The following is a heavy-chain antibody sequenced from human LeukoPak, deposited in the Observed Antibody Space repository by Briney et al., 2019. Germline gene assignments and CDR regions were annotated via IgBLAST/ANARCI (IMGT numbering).Heavy chain of an antibody. D-gene: IGHD2-2*01. CDR1: GFTFSSYS. CDR2: ISSSSSYI. V-gene: IGHV3-21*01. CDR3: ARFYCSSTSCFPDAFDI. Sequence: GGSLRLSCAASGFTFSSYSMSWVRQAPGKGLEWVSSISSSSSYIYYADSVKGRFTISRDNAKNSLYLQMNSLRAEDTAVYYCARFYCSSTSCFPDAFDIWGQGTMVTVSS. J-gene: IGHJ3*02.